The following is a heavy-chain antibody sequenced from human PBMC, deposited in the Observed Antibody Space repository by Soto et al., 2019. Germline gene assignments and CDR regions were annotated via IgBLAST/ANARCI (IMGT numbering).Heavy chain of an antibody. J-gene: IGHJ4*02. D-gene: IGHD1-1*01. V-gene: IGHV3-30*18. CDR3: ANSGNWNDVY. CDR1: GFTFSSYG. Sequence: GGPLRLSCAASGFTFSSYGMHWVRQAPGKGLEWVAVISYDGSNKYYADSVKGRFTIYRDNSKNTLYLQMNSLRAEDTAVYYCANSGNWNDVYWGQGTLVTVSS. CDR2: ISYDGSNK.